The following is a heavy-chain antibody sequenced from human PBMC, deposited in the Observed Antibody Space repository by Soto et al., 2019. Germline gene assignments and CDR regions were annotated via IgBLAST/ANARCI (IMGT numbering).Heavy chain of an antibody. J-gene: IGHJ3*02. D-gene: IGHD3-3*01. CDR3: ARPLSYDFWSGYKHLAFDI. CDR2: IGTGGDIT. V-gene: IGHV3-23*01. CDR1: GFTFSNYA. Sequence: PGGSLRLSCAASGFTFSNYAMSWVRQAPGKGLEWVSAIGTGGDITYYADSVEGRFTISRDNSQDTLYLQMNSLRAEDTAVYYCARPLSYDFWSGYKHLAFDIWGQGTMVTVSS.